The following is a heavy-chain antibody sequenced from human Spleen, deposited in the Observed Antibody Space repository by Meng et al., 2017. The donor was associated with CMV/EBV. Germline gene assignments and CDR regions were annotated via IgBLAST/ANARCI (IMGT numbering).Heavy chain of an antibody. D-gene: IGHD1-7*01. CDR1: GGSVSSGSYY. J-gene: IGHJ4*02. Sequence: GSLRLSCTVSGGSVSSGSYYWSWIRQPPGKGLEWIGYIYYSGSTNYNPSLKSRVTISVDTSKNQFSLKLSSVTAADTAVYYCARDTGTTVWSHWGQGTLVTVSS. CDR2: IYYSGST. CDR3: ARDTGTTVWSH. V-gene: IGHV4-61*01.